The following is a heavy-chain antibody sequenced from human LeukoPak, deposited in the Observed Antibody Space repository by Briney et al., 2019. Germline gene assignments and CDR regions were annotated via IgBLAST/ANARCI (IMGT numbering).Heavy chain of an antibody. CDR2: ISDYNGNT. D-gene: IGHD5-18*01. J-gene: IGHJ6*02. V-gene: IGHV1-18*01. Sequence: ASVKVSSTASGYTFTSYAISWVRQTPGQGLGWVGWISDYNGNTKYAQKVQGRVTMTTDTSTSTAYMELRSLRSDDTAVYHCARGYSYGSDYYYGMDGWGQGTTVTVSS. CDR3: ARGYSYGSDYYYGMDG. CDR1: GYTFTSYA.